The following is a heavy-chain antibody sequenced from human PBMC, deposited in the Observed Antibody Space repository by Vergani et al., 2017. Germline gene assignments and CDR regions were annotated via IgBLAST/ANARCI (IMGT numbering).Heavy chain of an antibody. Sequence: QITLKESGPTLVKPTQTLTLTCTVSGFSLDTSGVGVAGIRQPPGKALECLGLIYWNDERRYSPSLSGRLTIIRDTSKNEVVLTMTNMDPADTATYFCAHKPVPFLWFGELWDCFVCWGQGALVAVSS. D-gene: IGHD3-10*01. CDR3: AHKPVPFLWFGELWDCFVC. J-gene: IGHJ4*02. V-gene: IGHV2-5*01. CDR1: GFSLDTSGVG. CDR2: IYWNDER.